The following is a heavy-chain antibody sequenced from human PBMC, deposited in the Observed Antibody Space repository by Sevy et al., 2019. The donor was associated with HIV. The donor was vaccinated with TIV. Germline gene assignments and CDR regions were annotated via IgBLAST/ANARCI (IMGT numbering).Heavy chain of an antibody. CDR2: ISSSSSTI. CDR3: ATRLGGEYDAFDI. Sequence: GGSLRLSCAASGFTFSSYSMNWVRQAPGKGLEWVSYISSSSSTIYYADSVKGRFTISRDNAKNSLYLQMNSLRDEDTAWYYCATRLGGEYDAFDIWGQGTMVTVSS. CDR1: GFTFSSYS. D-gene: IGHD3-16*01. V-gene: IGHV3-48*02. J-gene: IGHJ3*02.